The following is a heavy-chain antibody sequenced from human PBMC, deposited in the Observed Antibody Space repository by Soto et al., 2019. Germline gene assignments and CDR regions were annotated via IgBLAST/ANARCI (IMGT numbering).Heavy chain of an antibody. V-gene: IGHV1-69*08. CDR1: GGTFSSYT. J-gene: IGHJ6*02. D-gene: IGHD5-12*01. CDR3: ARDEGIASYRGMDV. CDR2: IIPILGIA. Sequence: QVQLVQSGAEVKKPGSSVKVSCKASGGTFSSYTISWVRQAPGQGLEWMGRIIPILGIANYAQKFQGRVTITAYKYTSTAYMELSSLRSEDTAVYYCARDEGIASYRGMDVWGQGTTVTVSS.